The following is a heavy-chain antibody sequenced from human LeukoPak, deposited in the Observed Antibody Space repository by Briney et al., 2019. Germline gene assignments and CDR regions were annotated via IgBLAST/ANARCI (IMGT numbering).Heavy chain of an antibody. J-gene: IGHJ3*02. CDR2: IYTSGST. Sequence: SETLSLTCTVSGGSISSYYWGWIRQPPGKGLEWIGYIYTSGSTNYNPSLKSRVTISVDTSKNQFSLKLSSVTAADTAVYYCARHGSVTGDAFDIWGQGTMVTVSS. V-gene: IGHV4-4*09. D-gene: IGHD4-17*01. CDR1: GGSISSYY. CDR3: ARHGSVTGDAFDI.